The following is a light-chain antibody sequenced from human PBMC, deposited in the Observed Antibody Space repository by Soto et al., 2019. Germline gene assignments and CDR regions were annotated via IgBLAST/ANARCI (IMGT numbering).Light chain of an antibody. V-gene: IGKV3-15*01. CDR2: GAS. J-gene: IGKJ1*01. CDR3: QQYNNWPPWT. CDR1: QSVSSN. Sequence: EIVMTQSPATLSVSPGERATLSRRASQSVSSNLAWYQQKPGQAPRLLIYGASTRATGIPARFSGSGSGTEFTLTISSLQSEDFAVYFCQQYNNWPPWTFGQGTKVEI.